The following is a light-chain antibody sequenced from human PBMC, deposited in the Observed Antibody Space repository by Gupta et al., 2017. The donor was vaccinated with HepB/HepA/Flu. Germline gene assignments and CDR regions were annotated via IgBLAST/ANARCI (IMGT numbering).Light chain of an antibody. CDR3: QQYCSSPRT. Sequence: DIVLTQSPGTMSLSPGERTTLSCGASQSVSSSYLAWYQQKPGQAPRLLIYGASSRATGIPDRFSGSGSGTDFTLTISRLEPEDFAVYYCQQYCSSPRTFGQGTKVEIK. CDR1: QSVSSSY. V-gene: IGKV3-20*01. CDR2: GAS. J-gene: IGKJ1*01.